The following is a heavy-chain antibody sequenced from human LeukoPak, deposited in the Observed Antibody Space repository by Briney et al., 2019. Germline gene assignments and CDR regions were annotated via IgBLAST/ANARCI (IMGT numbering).Heavy chain of an antibody. V-gene: IGHV1-8*01. D-gene: IGHD2-2*01. CDR3: ARDSIVVVPAATNYGMDV. CDR2: MNPNSGNT. CDR1: AYTFTSYD. J-gene: IGHJ6*02. Sequence: ASVKVSCKASAYTFTSYDINWVRQATGQGLEWMGWMNPNSGNTGYAQKFQGRVTMTRNTSISTAYMELSSLRSEDTAVYYCARDSIVVVPAATNYGMDVWGQGTTVTVSS.